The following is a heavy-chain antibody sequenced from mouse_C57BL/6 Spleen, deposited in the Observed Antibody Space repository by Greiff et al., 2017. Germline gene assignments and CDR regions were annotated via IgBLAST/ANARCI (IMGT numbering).Heavy chain of an antibody. CDR1: GYTFTSYW. CDR3: APNYYGSSWGYFYV. D-gene: IGHD1-1*01. V-gene: IGHV1-59*01. J-gene: IGHJ1*03. Sequence: QVQLQQPGAELVRPGTSVKLSCKASGYTFTSYWMHWVKQRPGQGLEWIGVIDPSASYTNYNQKFKGKATLTVDTSSTTAYMRLSSLTSEDSAVYYCAPNYYGSSWGYFYVWGTGSTVTGSS. CDR2: IDPSASYT.